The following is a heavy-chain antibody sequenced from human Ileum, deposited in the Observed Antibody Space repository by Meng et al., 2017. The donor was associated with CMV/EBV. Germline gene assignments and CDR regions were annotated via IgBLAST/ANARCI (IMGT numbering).Heavy chain of an antibody. V-gene: IGHV1-69*01. Sequence: VRTPRFSCNASTDASTHIFNTHPSSCVQQAPGQGLELMGGILPIFGTPNYAQKFQGRATITADESTSTVYMELISLKSEDTAMYYCARGDVTTWNCHYWGPGTLVTVSS. CDR2: ILPIFGTP. J-gene: IGHJ4*02. D-gene: IGHD4-17*01. CDR3: ARGDVTTWNCHY. CDR1: THIFNTHP.